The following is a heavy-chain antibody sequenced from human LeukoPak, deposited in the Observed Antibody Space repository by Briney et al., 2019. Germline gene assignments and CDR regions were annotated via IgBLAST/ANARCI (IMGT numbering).Heavy chain of an antibody. CDR2: ISHSGST. J-gene: IGHJ5*02. CDR1: GGSISSGGYF. D-gene: IGHD3-10*01. Sequence: SETLSLTCTVSGGSISSGGYFWSWVRQHPGKGLEWIGYISHSGSTYYNPSLKSRVTISLDTSKDRFSLRLSSVTAADTAVYYCARDLWFGEYDWFDPWGQGTLVTVSS. CDR3: ARDLWFGEYDWFDP. V-gene: IGHV4-31*03.